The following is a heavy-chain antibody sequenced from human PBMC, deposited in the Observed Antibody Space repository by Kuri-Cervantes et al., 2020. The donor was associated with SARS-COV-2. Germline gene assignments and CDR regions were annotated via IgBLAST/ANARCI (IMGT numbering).Heavy chain of an antibody. V-gene: IGHV3-33*06. Sequence: GESLKISCAASGFTFSSYGMHWARQAPGKGLEWVAVIWYDGSNKYYADSVKGRFTISRDNSKNTLYLQMNSLRAEDTAVYYCAKGVSNYYYYYYMDVWGKGTTVTVSS. J-gene: IGHJ6*03. CDR1: GFTFSSYG. CDR3: AKGVSNYYYYYYMDV. CDR2: IWYDGSNK.